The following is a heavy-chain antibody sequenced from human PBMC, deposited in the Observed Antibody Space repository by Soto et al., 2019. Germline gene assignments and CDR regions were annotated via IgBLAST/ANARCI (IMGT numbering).Heavy chain of an antibody. D-gene: IGHD2-15*01. CDR2: IYYSGST. J-gene: IGHJ5*02. V-gene: IGHV4-59*08. CDR3: ARQGHCSGGSCKNWFDP. CDR1: GGSISSYY. Sequence: SETLSLTCTVSGGSISSYYWSWIRQPPGKGLEWIGYIYYSGSTNYNPSLKSRVTISVDTSKNQFSLKLSSVTAADTAVYYCARQGHCSGGSCKNWFDPWGQGTLVTVSS.